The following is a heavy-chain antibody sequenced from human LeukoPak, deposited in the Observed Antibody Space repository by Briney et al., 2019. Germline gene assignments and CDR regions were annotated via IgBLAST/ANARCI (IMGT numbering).Heavy chain of an antibody. CDR1: GFTFSSYA. CDR2: ISGSDGST. Sequence: GGSLRLSCAASGFTFSSYAMSWVRQAPGKGLEWVSAISGSDGSTYYADSVKGRFTISRDNSKNTLYLQMNSLRAEDTAVYYCARDSFVVLGLYYYYYYGMDVWGQGTTVTVSS. V-gene: IGHV3-23*01. J-gene: IGHJ6*02. CDR3: ARDSFVVLGLYYYYYYGMDV. D-gene: IGHD2-21*01.